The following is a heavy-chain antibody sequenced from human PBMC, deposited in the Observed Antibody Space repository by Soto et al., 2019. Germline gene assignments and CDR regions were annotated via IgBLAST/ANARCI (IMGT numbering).Heavy chain of an antibody. CDR2: ISAYNGNT. CDR3: ARDLYYDSSGYYRFDY. V-gene: IGHV1-18*04. J-gene: IGHJ4*02. CDR1: GYTFTSYG. D-gene: IGHD3-22*01. Sequence: GASVKVSCKASGYTFTSYGISWVRQAPGQGLEWMGWISAYNGNTNYAQKLQGRVTMTTDTSTSTAYMELRSLRSDDTAVYYCARDLYYDSSGYYRFDYWGQGTLVTVSS.